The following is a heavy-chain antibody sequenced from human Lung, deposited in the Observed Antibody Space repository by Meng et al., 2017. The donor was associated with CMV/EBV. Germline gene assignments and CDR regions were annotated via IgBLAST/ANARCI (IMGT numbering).Heavy chain of an antibody. Sequence: AFSGWSFTGYFCSWIRQSPGKGLEWIAEINHSESTNYNPSLKSRVTISVDTSKNQFSLRLKSVTVADTGVYFCARRVGSGKYFFDYWSQGTLVTVSS. V-gene: IGHV4-34*01. J-gene: IGHJ4*02. D-gene: IGHD3-10*01. CDR2: INHSEST. CDR1: GWSFTGYF. CDR3: ARRVGSGKYFFDY.